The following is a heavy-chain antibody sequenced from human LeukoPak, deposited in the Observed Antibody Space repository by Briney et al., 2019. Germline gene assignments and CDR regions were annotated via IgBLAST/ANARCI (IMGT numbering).Heavy chain of an antibody. CDR1: GFTFSTYA. D-gene: IGHD3-10*01. CDR3: AKVFTMVRGVIHGDY. J-gene: IGHJ4*02. CDR2: IGGSGGVT. Sequence: PGGSLRLSCAASGFTFSTYALTWVRQAPGKGLEWVSTIGGSGGVTYYADSVKGRFTISRDNSKNTLYLQMNSLRAEDTAVYYCAKVFTMVRGVIHGDYWGQGTLVTVSS. V-gene: IGHV3-23*01.